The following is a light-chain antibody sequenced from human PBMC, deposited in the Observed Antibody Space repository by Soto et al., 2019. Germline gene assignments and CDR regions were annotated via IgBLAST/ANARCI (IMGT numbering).Light chain of an antibody. CDR2: AAS. Sequence: EIALTQSPDTLSLFPGERATLSCRASQSVSSTYLAWYQQKPGQATRPLISAASSRATGTQYRFSGSGSGTDSTLTSSRLEPEDFAVYYCQQYGSSRWTFGQGTKVEIK. V-gene: IGKV3-20*01. J-gene: IGKJ1*01. CDR1: QSVSSTY. CDR3: QQYGSSRWT.